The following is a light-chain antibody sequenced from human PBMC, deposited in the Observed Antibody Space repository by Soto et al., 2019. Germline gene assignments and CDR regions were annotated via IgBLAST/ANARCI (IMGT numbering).Light chain of an antibody. J-gene: IGKJ1*01. CDR1: QTICKY. CDR2: AAS. V-gene: IGKV1-39*01. CDR3: QQSYTTPWT. Sequence: DIQSTTCPSSLSASVGDRVTITLRASQTICKYLNWCQQKPGEAPKVLIFAASSLQSGVPSRFSGSGSGTDFPLTISSLQVEDFATYSCQQSYTTPWTFGQRTKVDIK.